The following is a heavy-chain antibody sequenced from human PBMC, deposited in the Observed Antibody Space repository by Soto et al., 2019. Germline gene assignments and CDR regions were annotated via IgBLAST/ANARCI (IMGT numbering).Heavy chain of an antibody. J-gene: IGHJ2*01. CDR3: AKMKTEGTMVRGVRNWYFDL. D-gene: IGHD3-10*01. CDR1: GFTFSIYA. V-gene: IGHV3-23*01. CDR2: ISGSGGST. Sequence: PGGSLRLSCAASGFTFSIYAMSWVRQAPGKGLEWVSAISGSGGSTYFADSVKGRFTISRDNSENTLYLQMNSLRADDTAVYYCAKMKTEGTMVRGVRNWYFDLWGRGTLVTVSS.